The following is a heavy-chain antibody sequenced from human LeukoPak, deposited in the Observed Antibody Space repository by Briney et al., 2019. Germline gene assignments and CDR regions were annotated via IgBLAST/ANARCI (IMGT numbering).Heavy chain of an antibody. V-gene: IGHV1-69*13. CDR2: IIPIFGTA. CDR1: GGTFSSYA. J-gene: IGHJ4*02. CDR3: ARYYSGCYYFDY. Sequence: ASLKVSCKASGGTFSSYAISWVRQAPGQGLEWMGGIIPIFGTANYAQKFQGRVTITADESTSTAYMELSSLRSEDTAVDYCARYYSGCYYFDYWGQGTLVTVSS. D-gene: IGHD6-19*01.